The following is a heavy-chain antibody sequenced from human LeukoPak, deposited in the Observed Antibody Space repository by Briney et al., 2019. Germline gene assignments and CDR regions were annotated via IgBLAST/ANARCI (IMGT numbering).Heavy chain of an antibody. CDR1: GFSFSSYT. J-gene: IGHJ4*02. D-gene: IGHD3-10*01. CDR3: ARDWGGDFDY. CDR2: ISTGSNYI. V-gene: IGHV3-21*01. Sequence: KTGGSLRLSCAAPGFSFSSYTMNWVRQAPGKGLEWVSSISTGSNYIYYADSVKGRFAISRDNAKNSLYLQLNSLRAEDTAVYYCARDWGGDFDYWGQGTLVTVSS.